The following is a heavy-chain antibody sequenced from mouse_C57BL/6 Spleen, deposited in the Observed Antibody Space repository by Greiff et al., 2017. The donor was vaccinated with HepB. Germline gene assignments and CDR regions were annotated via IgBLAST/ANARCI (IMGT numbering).Heavy chain of an antibody. CDR2: IDPSDSYT. Sequence: QVQLQQPGAELVKPGASVKLSCKASGYTFTSYWMQWVKQRPGQGLEWIGEIDPSDSYTNYNQKFKGKATLTVDTSSSTAYMQLSSLTSEDSAVYYCARRGAYYFDVWGTGTTVTVSS. V-gene: IGHV1-50*01. CDR3: ARRGAYYFDV. CDR1: GYTFTSYW. J-gene: IGHJ1*03. D-gene: IGHD3-1*01.